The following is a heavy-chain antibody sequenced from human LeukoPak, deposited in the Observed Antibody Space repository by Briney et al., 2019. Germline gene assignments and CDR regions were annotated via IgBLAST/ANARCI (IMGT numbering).Heavy chain of an antibody. V-gene: IGHV3-23*01. CDR2: ISGSGGST. D-gene: IGHD6-13*01. CDR1: GFTFSSYA. CDR3: AKGKGSSWYLIDY. Sequence: EGSLRLSCAASGFTFSSYAMSWVRQAPGKGLEWVSAISGSGGSTYYADPVKGRFTISRDNSKNTLYLQMNSLRAKDTAVYYCAKGKGSSWYLIDYWGQGTLVTVSS. J-gene: IGHJ4*02.